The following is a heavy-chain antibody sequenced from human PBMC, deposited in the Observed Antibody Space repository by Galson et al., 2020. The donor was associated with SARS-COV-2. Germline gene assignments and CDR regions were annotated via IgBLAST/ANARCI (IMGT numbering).Heavy chain of an antibody. CDR2: ISSSGSTI. J-gene: IGHJ4*02. Sequence: GGSLRLSCVASGFTFSSYEMNWVRQAPGKGLEWVSYISSSGSTIYYADSVKGRFTISRDNATHSLFLQVNSLRAEDTAVNYCARQWTWNDGFDYWGQGPLVTVSS. CDR1: GFTFSSYE. CDR3: ARQWTWNDGFDY. V-gene: IGHV3-48*03. D-gene: IGHD1-1*01.